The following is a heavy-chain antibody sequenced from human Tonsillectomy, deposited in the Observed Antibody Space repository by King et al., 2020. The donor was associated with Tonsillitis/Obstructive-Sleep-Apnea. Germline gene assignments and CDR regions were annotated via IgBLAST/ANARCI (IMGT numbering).Heavy chain of an antibody. J-gene: IGHJ3*02. D-gene: IGHD4-17*01. CDR1: GGSFSGYY. CDR3: ARGGTTVSWGI. Sequence: VQLQQWGAGLLKPSETLSLTCAVYGGSFSGYYWTWIRQPPGKGLDWIGEINHSGSTSYNPYLKSRVTISVDTSINQFYLKLSSVTAADTALYYCARGGTTVSWGIWGQGTMVTVSS. CDR2: INHSGST. V-gene: IGHV4-34*01.